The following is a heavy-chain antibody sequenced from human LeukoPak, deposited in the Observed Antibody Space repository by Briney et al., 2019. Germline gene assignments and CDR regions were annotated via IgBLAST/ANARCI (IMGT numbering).Heavy chain of an antibody. D-gene: IGHD1-26*01. Sequence: SETLSLTCTVSGGSISSSSYYWGWIRQPPGKGLEWIGSIYYSGSTYYNPSLKSRVTISVDTSKNQFSLKLSSVTAADTAVYYCARQGGSYSHLGAFDIWGQGTMVTVSS. CDR3: ARQGGSYSHLGAFDI. CDR2: IYYSGST. CDR1: GGSISSSSYY. V-gene: IGHV4-39*01. J-gene: IGHJ3*02.